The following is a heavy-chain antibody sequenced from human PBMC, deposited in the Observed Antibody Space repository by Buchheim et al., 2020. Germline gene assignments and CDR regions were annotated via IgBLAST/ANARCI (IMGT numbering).Heavy chain of an antibody. V-gene: IGHV3-48*03. D-gene: IGHD4-11*01. Sequence: EVQLVESGGGLVQPGGSLRLSCAASGFTFSSYEMNWVRQAPGKGLEWVSYISSSGSTIYYADSVKGRFTISRDNAKNSLYLQMNSLRAEDTAVYYCARDDYSNYQYYYYSMDVWGQGTT. J-gene: IGHJ6*02. CDR1: GFTFSSYE. CDR2: ISSSGSTI. CDR3: ARDDYSNYQYYYYSMDV.